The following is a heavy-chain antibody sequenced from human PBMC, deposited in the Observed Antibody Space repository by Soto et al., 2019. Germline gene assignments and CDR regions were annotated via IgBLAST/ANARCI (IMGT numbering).Heavy chain of an antibody. CDR3: ARANKPYYDILTGYCTDY. J-gene: IGHJ4*02. D-gene: IGHD3-9*01. CDR2: IIPIFGTA. CDR1: GGTFSSYA. V-gene: IGHV1-69*13. Sequence: ASVKVSCKASGGTFSSYAISWVRQAPGQGLEWMGGIIPIFGTANYAQKFQGRVTITADESTSTAYMELSSLRSEDTAVYYCARANKPYYDILTGYCTDYWGQGTLVTVSS.